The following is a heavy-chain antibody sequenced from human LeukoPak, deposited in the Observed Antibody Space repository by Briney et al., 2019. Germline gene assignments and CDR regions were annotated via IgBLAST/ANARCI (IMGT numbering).Heavy chain of an antibody. V-gene: IGHV1-69*13. D-gene: IGHD4-17*01. CDR3: ARGDYGDYYYYYGMDV. CDR2: IIPIFGTA. Sequence: GASVKVSCKASGGTFSSYAISWVGQAPGQGLEWMGGIIPIFGTANYAQKFQGRVTITADESTSTAYMELSSLRSEDTAVYYCARGDYGDYYYYYGMDVWGQGTTVTVSS. CDR1: GGTFSSYA. J-gene: IGHJ6*02.